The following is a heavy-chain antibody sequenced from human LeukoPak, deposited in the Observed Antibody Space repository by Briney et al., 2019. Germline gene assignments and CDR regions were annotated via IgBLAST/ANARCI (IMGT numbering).Heavy chain of an antibody. CDR1: GGSISSSTNW. V-gene: IGHV4-4*02. CDR3: ARRGYDSSGYYRNY. D-gene: IGHD3-22*01. CDR2: IYHSGST. Sequence: SGTLSLTCAVSGGSISSSTNWWSWVRQPPGKGLEWIGEIYHSGSTNYNPSLKSRVTISVDKSKNQFSLKLNSVTAADTAVYYCARRGYDSSGYYRNYWGQGTLVTVSS. J-gene: IGHJ4*02.